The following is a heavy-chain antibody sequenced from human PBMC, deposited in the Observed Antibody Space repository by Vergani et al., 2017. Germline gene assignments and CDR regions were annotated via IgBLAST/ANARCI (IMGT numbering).Heavy chain of an antibody. CDR3: AKDQEDTAMVNLLIFDY. Sequence: EVQLLESGGGLVQPGGSLRLSCAASGFTFSSYAMSWVRPAQGKGLEWVSAISGRGGSTYDADSVKGRFTISRDNSKNTLYLQMNSLRAEDTAVYYCAKDQEDTAMVNLLIFDYWGQGTLVTVSS. J-gene: IGHJ4*02. CDR1: GFTFSSYA. V-gene: IGHV3-23*01. D-gene: IGHD5-18*01. CDR2: ISGRGGST.